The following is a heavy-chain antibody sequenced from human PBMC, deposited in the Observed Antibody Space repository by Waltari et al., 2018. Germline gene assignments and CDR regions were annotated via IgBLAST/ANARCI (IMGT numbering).Heavy chain of an antibody. CDR3: ARVMSSSMYFDY. V-gene: IGHV4-59*01. CDR2: IYYSGST. CDR1: GGSISRYY. Sequence: QVQLQESGPGLVKPSETLSLTCTVSGGSISRYYWSWIRQPPGKGLEWIGYIYYSGSTNYNPSLKSRVTISVDTSKNQFSLKLSSVTAADTAVYYCARVMSSSMYFDYWGQGTLVTVSS. J-gene: IGHJ4*02. D-gene: IGHD6-6*01.